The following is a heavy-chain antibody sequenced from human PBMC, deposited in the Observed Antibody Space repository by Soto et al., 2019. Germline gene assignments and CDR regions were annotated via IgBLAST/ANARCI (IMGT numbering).Heavy chain of an antibody. V-gene: IGHV1-8*01. CDR3: ARDGLGPTTRSGYYYYYGMDV. CDR2: MNPNSGNT. D-gene: IGHD3-10*01. CDR1: GYTFTMYD. Sequence: ASVKVSCKASGYTFTMYDINGVLQATLRGRDWMGWMNPNSGNTGYAQKFQGRVTMTRNTSISTAYMELSSLRSEDTAVYYCARDGLGPTTRSGYYYYYGMDVWGQGTTVTVSS. J-gene: IGHJ6*02.